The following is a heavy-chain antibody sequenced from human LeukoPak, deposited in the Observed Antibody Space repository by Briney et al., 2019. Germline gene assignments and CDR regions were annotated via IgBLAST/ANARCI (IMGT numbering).Heavy chain of an antibody. CDR1: GFGFSSYW. V-gene: IGHV3-74*03. D-gene: IGHD6-13*01. J-gene: IGHJ4*02. CDR2: INPDGSFT. CDR3: GSIGSSWYEDY. Sequence: GGSLRLSCAASGFGFSSYWMHWVRHAPGKGLEWVACINPDGSFTMYADSLKGRFTVSRDNAKNTLYLQMNSLRAEDTAVYYCGSIGSSWYEDYCGQGALVTVSS.